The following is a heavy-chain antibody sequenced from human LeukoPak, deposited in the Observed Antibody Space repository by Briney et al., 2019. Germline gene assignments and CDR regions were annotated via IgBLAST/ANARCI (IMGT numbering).Heavy chain of an antibody. Sequence: GESLKISCKASEYSFSNYWIGWVRQMPGKGLEWMGIIYPDDSDTRYSPSFQGQVTIPADKSISTAYLQWSSLKASDTAMYYWAKTRHPLGPEGTYYYGMDVWGQGTTVTVSS. J-gene: IGHJ6*02. D-gene: IGHD1/OR15-1a*01. CDR1: EYSFSNYW. V-gene: IGHV5-51*01. CDR2: IYPDDSDT. CDR3: AKTRHPLGPEGTYYYGMDV.